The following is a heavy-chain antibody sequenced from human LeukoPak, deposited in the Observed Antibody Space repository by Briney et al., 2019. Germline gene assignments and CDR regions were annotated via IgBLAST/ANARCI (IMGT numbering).Heavy chain of an antibody. CDR3: ATRTEYYYDSSGYYFDY. CDR2: FDPEDGET. V-gene: IGHV1-24*01. D-gene: IGHD3-22*01. J-gene: IGHJ4*02. Sequence: ASVKVSCKVPGYTLTELSMHWVRQAPRKRLEWWGGFDPEDGETIYAQKFQGRVTMTEDTSTDTAYMELSSLRSEDTAVYYCATRTEYYYDSSGYYFDYWGQGTLVTVSS. CDR1: GYTLTELS.